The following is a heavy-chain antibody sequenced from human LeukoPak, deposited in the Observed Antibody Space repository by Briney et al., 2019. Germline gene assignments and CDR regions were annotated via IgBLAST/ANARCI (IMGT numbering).Heavy chain of an antibody. V-gene: IGHV3-48*01. CDR2: ISRSSSEI. J-gene: IGHJ4*02. Sequence: PGGSLRLSCAASGFTFSNYWMHWVRQAPGKGLEWVSDISRSSSEIHYADSVTGRFTISRDNAKNSVYLQMNSLRAEDTAVYYCAKDGSTEEYYYDSSGYFPGNWGQGTLVTVSS. CDR1: GFTFSNYW. CDR3: AKDGSTEEYYYDSSGYFPGN. D-gene: IGHD3-22*01.